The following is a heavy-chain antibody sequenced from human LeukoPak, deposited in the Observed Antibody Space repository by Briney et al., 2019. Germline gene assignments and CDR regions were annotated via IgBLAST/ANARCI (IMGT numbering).Heavy chain of an antibody. CDR1: GGTFSSYA. Sequence: GSSVKVSCKASGGTFSSYAISWVRQAPGHGLEWMGGIIPIFGTANYAQKFQGRVTITADKPTSTAYMELSSLRSEDTAVYYCARGDSSSWFYGDYWGQGTLVTVSS. CDR2: IIPIFGTA. V-gene: IGHV1-69*06. J-gene: IGHJ4*02. D-gene: IGHD6-13*01. CDR3: ARGDSSSWFYGDY.